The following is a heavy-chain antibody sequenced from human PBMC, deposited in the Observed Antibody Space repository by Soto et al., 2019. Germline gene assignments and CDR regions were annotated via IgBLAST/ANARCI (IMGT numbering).Heavy chain of an antibody. Sequence: PSETLSLTCTVSGGSISSYYWSWIRQPPGKGLEWIGYIYYSGSTNYNPSLKSRVTISVDTSKNQFSLKLSSVTAADTAVYYCAREAAAGPDDAFDIWGQGTMVTVSS. CDR3: AREAAAGPDDAFDI. J-gene: IGHJ3*02. CDR2: IYYSGST. D-gene: IGHD6-13*01. CDR1: GGSISSYY. V-gene: IGHV4-59*01.